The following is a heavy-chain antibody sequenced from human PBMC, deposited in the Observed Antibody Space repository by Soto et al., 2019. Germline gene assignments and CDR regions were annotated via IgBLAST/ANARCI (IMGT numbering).Heavy chain of an antibody. Sequence: QVQLQESGPGLVKPSGTLSLSCAVSGDSISRRNWWSWVRQSPGQGLEWIGEIHHSVSTNYNLSLRSRVTISIDKSKIHLSLSLSSVTAADTAVYYCARATAVADAIAFGLDVWGQGTAVTVSS. CDR1: GDSISRRNW. D-gene: IGHD6-25*01. J-gene: IGHJ6*02. CDR3: ARATAVADAIAFGLDV. CDR2: IHHSVST. V-gene: IGHV4-4*02.